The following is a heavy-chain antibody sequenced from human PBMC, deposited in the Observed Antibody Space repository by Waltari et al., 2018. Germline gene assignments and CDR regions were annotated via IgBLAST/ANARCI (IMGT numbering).Heavy chain of an antibody. Sequence: QVQLVESGGGVVQPGRSLRLSCAASGFTFSSYGLHWVRQAQGKGMGWVAVIWYDGSNNYYADSVKGRFTISRDNSKNTLYLQMNSLRAEDTAVYYCARGEMHYDFWSGSYHYGMDVWGQGTTVTVSS. D-gene: IGHD3-3*01. CDR3: ARGEMHYDFWSGSYHYGMDV. CDR2: IWYDGSNN. CDR1: GFTFSSYG. V-gene: IGHV3-33*01. J-gene: IGHJ6*02.